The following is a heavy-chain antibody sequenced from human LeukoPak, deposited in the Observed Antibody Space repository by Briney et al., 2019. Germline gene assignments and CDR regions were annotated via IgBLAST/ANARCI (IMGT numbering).Heavy chain of an antibody. Sequence: SETLSLTCTVSGGSISSYYWSWIRQPAGKGLEWIGRIYTSGSTNYNPSLKSRVTISVDTSKNQFSLKLNSVTAADTAVYYCARVGCTGGSCYRSRGAFDIWGQGTMVTVSS. CDR2: IYTSGST. CDR3: ARVGCTGGSCYRSRGAFDI. J-gene: IGHJ3*02. CDR1: GGSISSYY. V-gene: IGHV4-4*07. D-gene: IGHD2-15*01.